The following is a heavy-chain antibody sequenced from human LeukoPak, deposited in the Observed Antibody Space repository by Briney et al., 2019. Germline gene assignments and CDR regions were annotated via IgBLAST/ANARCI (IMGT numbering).Heavy chain of an antibody. CDR3: AKIQYCSSTSCYAHAFDI. J-gene: IGHJ3*02. Sequence: PGGSLRLSCAASGFTFSSYGMHWVRQAPGKGLEWVAFIRYDGSNKYYADSVKGRFTISRDNSKNTLYLQMNSLRAEDTAVYYCAKIQYCSSTSCYAHAFDIWGQGTMVTVSS. D-gene: IGHD2-2*01. V-gene: IGHV3-30*02. CDR2: IRYDGSNK. CDR1: GFTFSSYG.